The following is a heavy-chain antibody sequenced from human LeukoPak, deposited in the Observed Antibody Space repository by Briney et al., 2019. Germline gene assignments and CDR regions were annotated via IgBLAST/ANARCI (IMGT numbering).Heavy chain of an antibody. CDR2: IIPIFGTA. CDR1: GGTFSSYA. V-gene: IGHV1-69*13. Sequence: ASVKVSCKASGGTFSSYAISWVRQAPGQGLEWMGGIIPIFGTANYAQKFQGRVTITADESTSTAYMELSSLRSEDTAVYYCASSFGDYQRGLYYFDYWGQGTLVTVSS. CDR3: ASSFGDYQRGLYYFDY. J-gene: IGHJ4*02. D-gene: IGHD3-10*01.